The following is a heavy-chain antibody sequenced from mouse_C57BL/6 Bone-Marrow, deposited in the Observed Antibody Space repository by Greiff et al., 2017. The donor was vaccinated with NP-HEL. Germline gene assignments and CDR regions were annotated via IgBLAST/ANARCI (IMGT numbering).Heavy chain of an antibody. CDR2: INPNNGGT. V-gene: IGHV1-18*01. J-gene: IGHJ3*01. D-gene: IGHD2-4*01. Sequence: VQLKESGPELVKPGASVKIPCKASGYTFTDYNMDWVKQSHGKSLEWIGDINPNNGGTIYNQKFKGKATLTVDKSSSTAYMELRSLTSEDTAVYYCAREEEGYDYAFAYWGQGTLVTVSA. CDR1: GYTFTDYN. CDR3: AREEEGYDYAFAY.